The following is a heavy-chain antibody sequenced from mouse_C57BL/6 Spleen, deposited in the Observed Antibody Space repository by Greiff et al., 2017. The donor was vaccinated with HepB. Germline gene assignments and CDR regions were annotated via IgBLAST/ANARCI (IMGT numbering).Heavy chain of an antibody. D-gene: IGHD1-1*01. V-gene: IGHV1-72*01. CDR3: ARLGVTTVGYYFDY. CDR2: IDPNSGGT. Sequence: QVQLQQPGAELVKPGASVKLSCKASGYTFTSYWMHWVKQRPGRGLEWIGRIDPNSGGTKYNEKFKSKATLTVDKPSSTSYLQLSCLTSEDSAVYYCARLGVTTVGYYFDYWGQGTTLTVSS. CDR1: GYTFTSYW. J-gene: IGHJ2*01.